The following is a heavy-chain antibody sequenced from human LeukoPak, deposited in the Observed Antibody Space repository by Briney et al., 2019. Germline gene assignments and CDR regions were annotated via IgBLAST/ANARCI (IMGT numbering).Heavy chain of an antibody. CDR3: ARDKFVNYNWFDP. D-gene: IGHD2-21*01. CDR2: ISPYNGYT. Sequence: ASVKVSCKASGYTFINSAIGWVRQAPGQGLEWMGWISPYNGYTKYAESLQGRVTMTTDTSTSTAYMELRSLRSDDTAMYYCARDKFVNYNWFDPWGQGTLVTVSS. V-gene: IGHV1-18*01. J-gene: IGHJ5*02. CDR1: GYTFINSA.